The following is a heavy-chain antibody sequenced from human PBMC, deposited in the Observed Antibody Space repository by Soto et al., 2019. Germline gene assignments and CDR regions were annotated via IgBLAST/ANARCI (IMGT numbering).Heavy chain of an antibody. Sequence: EEQLVESGGGLVKPGGSLRLSCAASGFTFSTYTMNWVRQVPGTGLEWVSSISSTSYYIYYADSVKGRFTISRDNAKNSLYLQMNSLRVEDTAVYYCARDRAGDGYNLAVDWGQGTLVTVSS. CDR2: ISSTSYYI. CDR3: ARDRAGDGYNLAVD. D-gene: IGHD5-12*01. CDR1: GFTFSTYT. J-gene: IGHJ4*02. V-gene: IGHV3-21*01.